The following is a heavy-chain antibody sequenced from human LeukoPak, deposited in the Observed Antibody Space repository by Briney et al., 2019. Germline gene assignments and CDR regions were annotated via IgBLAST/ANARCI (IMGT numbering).Heavy chain of an antibody. V-gene: IGHV3-74*01. CDR2: IKGDGSST. CDR1: GFTFSTYW. CDR3: ARASTTVPNLLDH. Sequence: PGGSLRLSCAASGFTFSTYWMHWVRQAPGKGLVWVARIKGDGSSTIYADSVKGRFTISRDNSKNTLYLQTSSLGVEDTAVYYCARASTTVPNLLDHWGRGTLFTVSS. D-gene: IGHD4-17*01. J-gene: IGHJ4*02.